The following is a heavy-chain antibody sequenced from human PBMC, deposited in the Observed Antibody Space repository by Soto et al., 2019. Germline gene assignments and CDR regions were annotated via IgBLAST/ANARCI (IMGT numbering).Heavy chain of an antibody. D-gene: IGHD6-19*01. CDR2: IIDSGGYT. J-gene: IGHJ4*02. V-gene: IGHV3-23*01. CDR3: AKEDTSSGSLDY. CDR1: GFTFSSST. Sequence: GVLRLSCAASGFTFSSSTMNWVRQAPGKGLEWVSAIIDSGGYTYYADSVKGRFTISRDNSKNTLYLQMKSLRAEDSASYYCAKEDTSSGSLDYWGQGALVTVSS.